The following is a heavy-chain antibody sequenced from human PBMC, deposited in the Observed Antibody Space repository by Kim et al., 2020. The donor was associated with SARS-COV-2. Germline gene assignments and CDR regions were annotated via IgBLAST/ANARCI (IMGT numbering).Heavy chain of an antibody. CDR3: ARGRGYDSLYYYYYYGMDV. J-gene: IGHJ6*02. D-gene: IGHD5-12*01. Sequence: SRVTISVDTSKNQFSLKLSSVTAADTAVYYCARGRGYDSLYYYYYYGMDVWGQGTTVTVSS. V-gene: IGHV4-59*09.